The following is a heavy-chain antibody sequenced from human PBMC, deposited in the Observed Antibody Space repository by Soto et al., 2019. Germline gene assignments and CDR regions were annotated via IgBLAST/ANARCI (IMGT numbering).Heavy chain of an antibody. CDR1: GYTFTGHY. V-gene: IGHV1-2*02. CDR3: GRGRSGQIVVFY. D-gene: IGHD1-26*01. Sequence: ASVKVSCKTSGYTFTGHYIHWVRQAPQQGPEWVGEIGPESGATRYAQRFRGRVTMTMDTSITTVYMELKNLSPDDTAVYYCGRGRSGQIVVFYWGQGTPITVSS. J-gene: IGHJ4*02. CDR2: IGPESGAT.